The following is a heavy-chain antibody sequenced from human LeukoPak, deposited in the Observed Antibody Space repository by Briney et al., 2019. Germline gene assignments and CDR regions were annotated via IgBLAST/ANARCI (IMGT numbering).Heavy chain of an antibody. J-gene: IGHJ6*03. CDR1: GDSITSYY. CDR3: ARGDYYYMDV. Sequence: SETLSLTCTVSGDSITSYYWSWIRQPPGKGLEWIGYIYYNGNTNYRPSLNYNPSLKSRVTISVDMSKNQFSLKLSSVTAADTAVYYCARGDYYYMDVWGKGTTVTVSS. CDR2: IYYNGNT. V-gene: IGHV4-59*12.